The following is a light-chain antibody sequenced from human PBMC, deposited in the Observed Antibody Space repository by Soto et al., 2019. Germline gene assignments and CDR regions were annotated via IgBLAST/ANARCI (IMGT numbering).Light chain of an antibody. V-gene: IGKV1-5*03. Sequence: DIQMTQSPSTLSGSVGDRVTITCRASQSISSWLAWYQQKPGKAPKLLIYKASSLESGVPSRFSGSGSGTEFTLTISSLQPDDFATYYCQQYNSYSPWPFGQGTKVDIK. J-gene: IGKJ1*01. CDR2: KAS. CDR3: QQYNSYSPWP. CDR1: QSISSW.